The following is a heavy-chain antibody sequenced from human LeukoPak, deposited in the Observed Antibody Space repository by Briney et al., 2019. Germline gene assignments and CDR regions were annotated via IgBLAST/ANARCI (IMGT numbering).Heavy chain of an antibody. CDR2: IYPGDSDT. J-gene: IGHJ4*02. CDR3: ARQSEWSPYYFDY. V-gene: IGHV5-51*01. Sequence: GESLKIPCKGSGYSFTSYWIGWVRQMPGKGLEWMGIIYPGDSDTRYSPSFQGQVTISADKSISTAYLQWSSLKASDTAMYYCARQSEWSPYYFDYWGQGTLVTVSS. CDR1: GYSFTSYW. D-gene: IGHD3-3*01.